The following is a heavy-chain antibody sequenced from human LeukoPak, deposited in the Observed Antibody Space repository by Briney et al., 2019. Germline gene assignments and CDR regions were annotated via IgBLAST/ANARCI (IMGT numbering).Heavy chain of an antibody. CDR2: ISYDGSNK. J-gene: IGHJ4*02. D-gene: IGHD3-22*01. Sequence: GGSLRLSCAASGFTFSSYAMHWVRQAPGKGLEWVAVISYDGSNKYYADSVKGRFTISRDNSKNTLYLQMNSLRAEDTAVYYCARLGVYDSRVYWGQGTLVT. V-gene: IGHV3-30*04. CDR3: ARLGVYDSRVY. CDR1: GFTFSSYA.